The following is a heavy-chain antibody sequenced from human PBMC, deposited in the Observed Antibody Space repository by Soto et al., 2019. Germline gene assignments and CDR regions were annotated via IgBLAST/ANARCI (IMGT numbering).Heavy chain of an antibody. D-gene: IGHD3-10*01. Sequence: SETLSLTCGVYGGSFSGYYWSWIRQPPGKGLEWIGEINHSGSTNYNPSLKSRVTISVDTSKNQFSLKLSSVTAADTAVYYCARYGSRYYYGSGRLPYNWFDPWGQGTLVTVSS. CDR1: GGSFSGYY. CDR2: INHSGST. CDR3: ARYGSRYYYGSGRLPYNWFDP. V-gene: IGHV4-34*01. J-gene: IGHJ5*02.